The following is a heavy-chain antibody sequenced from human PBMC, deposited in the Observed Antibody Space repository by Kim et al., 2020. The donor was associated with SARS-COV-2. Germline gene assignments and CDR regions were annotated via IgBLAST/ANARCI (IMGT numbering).Heavy chain of an antibody. D-gene: IGHD5-18*01. Sequence: GGSLRLSCAASGFTFSSYGMHWVRQAPGKGLEWVAVISYDGSNKYYADSVKGRFTISRDNSKNTLYLQMNSLRAEDTAVYYWAKSGYSYGYFPDSYYFEYWRQGTLVTVSS. CDR3: AKSGYSYGYFPDSYYFEY. CDR2: ISYDGSNK. J-gene: IGHJ4*02. CDR1: GFTFSSYG. V-gene: IGHV3-30*18.